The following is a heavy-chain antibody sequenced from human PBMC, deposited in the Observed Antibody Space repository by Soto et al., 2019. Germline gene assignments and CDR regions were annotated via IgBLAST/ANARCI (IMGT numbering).Heavy chain of an antibody. D-gene: IGHD6-13*01. CDR2: ISGSGGST. V-gene: IGHV3-23*01. CDR3: AKAMAAAFDPGSDP. CDR1: GFTFSSYA. Sequence: GGSLRLSCAASGFTFSSYAMSWVRQAPGKGLEWVSAISGSGGSTYYADSVKGRFTISRDNSKNPLYLRVTSLKAEDTTVYYCAKAMAAAFDPGSDPWGRETRVTVP. J-gene: IGHJ5*02.